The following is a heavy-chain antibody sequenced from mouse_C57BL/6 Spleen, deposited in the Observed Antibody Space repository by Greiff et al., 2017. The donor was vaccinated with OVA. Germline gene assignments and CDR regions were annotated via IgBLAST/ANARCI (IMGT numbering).Heavy chain of an antibody. CDR2: INPNNGGT. V-gene: IGHV1-22*01. CDR1: GYTFTDYN. D-gene: IGHD3-2*02. J-gene: IGHJ2*01. CDR3: AREELSAAFPN. Sequence: EVQLQQSGPELVKPGASVKMSCKASGYTFTDYNMHWVKQSPGKSLEWIGYINPNNGGTSYNQKFKGKATLTVNKSSSTAYMELRSLTSEDSAVYYCAREELSAAFPNWGQGTTLTVSS.